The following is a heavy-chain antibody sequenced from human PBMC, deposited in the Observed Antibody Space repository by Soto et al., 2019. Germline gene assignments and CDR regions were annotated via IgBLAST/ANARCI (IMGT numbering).Heavy chain of an antibody. CDR3: ARPSGYYPYYFDD. V-gene: IGHV1-2*04. Sequence: GASVKVSCKTSGYIFTDYYIHWVRQAPGQGREWMGWINPNSGGTNYAQKFQDWVTMTRDTSINTAYMEVNSMRSDDTAVYYCARPSGYYPYYFDDWGQGTQVTVSS. CDR1: GYIFTDYY. CDR2: INPNSGGT. J-gene: IGHJ4*02. D-gene: IGHD3-22*01.